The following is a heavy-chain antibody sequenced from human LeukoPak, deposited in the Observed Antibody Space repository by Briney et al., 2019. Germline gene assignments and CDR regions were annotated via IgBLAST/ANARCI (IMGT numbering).Heavy chain of an antibody. CDR2: IIPIFGTA. V-gene: IGHV1-69*05. D-gene: IGHD4-17*01. CDR1: GYTFTGYY. CDR3: ARDRDYGDYLRAFDI. J-gene: IGHJ3*02. Sequence: GASVKVSCKASGYTFTGYYIHWVRQAPGQGLEWMGRIIPIFGTANYAQKFQGRVTITTDESTSTAYMELSSLRSEDTAVYYCARDRDYGDYLRAFDIWGQGTMVTVSS.